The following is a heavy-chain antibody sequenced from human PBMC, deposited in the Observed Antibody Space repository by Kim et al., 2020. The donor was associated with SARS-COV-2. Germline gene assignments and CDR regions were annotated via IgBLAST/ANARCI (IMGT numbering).Heavy chain of an antibody. Sequence: GGSLRLSCSVSGLNFVDAWINWVRQAPGKGLEWVGRIKREAAGGTADFAAGVRDRFTISRDDSKNTVFLQMNNMKTDDTAGDFCSLFGGYCAADCFDSWG. CDR3: SLFGGYCAADCFDS. J-gene: IGHJ4*01. CDR2: IKREAAGGTA. V-gene: IGHV3-15*07. D-gene: IGHD2-8*02. CDR1: GLNFVDAW.